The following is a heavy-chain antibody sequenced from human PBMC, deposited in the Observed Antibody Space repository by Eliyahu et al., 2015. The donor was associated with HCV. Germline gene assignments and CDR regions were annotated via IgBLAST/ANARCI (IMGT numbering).Heavy chain of an antibody. CDR1: GXXFSXXG. D-gene: IGHD2-15*01. V-gene: IGHV3-30*18. Sequence: QVQLVESGGGVVQPGRSLXLSCAASGXXFSXXGXXWVRQAPGKGLEWVAVISYDGXNKYYADSVKGRFTISRDNSKNTLYLQMNSLRAEDTAVYYCAKVLFRGVVVVAATLDYWGQGTLVTVSS. CDR2: ISYDGXNK. J-gene: IGHJ4*02. CDR3: AKVLFRGVVVVAATLDY.